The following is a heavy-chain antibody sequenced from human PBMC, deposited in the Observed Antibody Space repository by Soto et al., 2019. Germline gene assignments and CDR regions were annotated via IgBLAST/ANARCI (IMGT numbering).Heavy chain of an antibody. Sequence: EVQLLESGGGLVQPGGSLRLSCAASGFTFSSYAMSWVRQAPGKGLEWVSAISGSGGSTYYADSVKGRFTISRDNSKNTLYLQMNSLRAEDTAVYYCAKTTVTIGFYYYGMDVWGQGTTVTVSS. D-gene: IGHD4-17*01. V-gene: IGHV3-23*01. CDR2: ISGSGGST. CDR3: AKTTVTIGFYYYGMDV. CDR1: GFTFSSYA. J-gene: IGHJ6*02.